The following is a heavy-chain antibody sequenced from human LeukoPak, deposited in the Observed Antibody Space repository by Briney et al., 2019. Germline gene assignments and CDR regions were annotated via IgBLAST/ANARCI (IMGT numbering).Heavy chain of an antibody. J-gene: IGHJ4*02. CDR3: ARRGGHGGSFDY. V-gene: IGHV4-59*08. Sequence: SETLSLTCTVSGGSISSYYWSWIRQPPGKGLGWIGYIYYSGSGSTNYNPSLKSRVSISVDTSKNYFSLKLSSVTAADTAVYYCARRGGHGGSFDYWGQGTLVTVSS. CDR1: GGSISSYY. D-gene: IGHD4-23*01. CDR2: IYYSGSGST.